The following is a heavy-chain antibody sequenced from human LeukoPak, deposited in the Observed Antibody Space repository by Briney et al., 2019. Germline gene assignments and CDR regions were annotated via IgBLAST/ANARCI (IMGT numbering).Heavy chain of an antibody. D-gene: IGHD1-26*01. CDR2: IYYSGST. V-gene: IGHV4-39*01. Sequence: PSETLSLTCTVSGGSISSSSYYWGWIRQPPGKGLEWIGSIYYSGSTYYNPSLKSRVTISVDTSKNQFSLKLGSVTAADTAVYYCATMGAHSGSYVWFDPWGQGTLVTVSS. CDR3: ATMGAHSGSYVWFDP. CDR1: GGSISSSSYY. J-gene: IGHJ5*02.